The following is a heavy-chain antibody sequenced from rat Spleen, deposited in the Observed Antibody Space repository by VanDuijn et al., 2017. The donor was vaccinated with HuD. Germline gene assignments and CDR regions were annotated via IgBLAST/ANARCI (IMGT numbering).Heavy chain of an antibody. Sequence: EVQLVESGGGLVQPGRSLKLSCAASGFTFSNYGMHWIRQAPTKGLEGVASISPGGGSTYYRDSVKGRFTMSRDNAKSTLYLQMDSLRSEDTATYYCATDWITTVRYFDYWGQGVMVTVSS. CDR3: ATDWITTVRYFDY. CDR2: ISPGGGST. V-gene: IGHV5-19*01. D-gene: IGHD1-1*01. J-gene: IGHJ2*01. CDR1: GFTFSNYG.